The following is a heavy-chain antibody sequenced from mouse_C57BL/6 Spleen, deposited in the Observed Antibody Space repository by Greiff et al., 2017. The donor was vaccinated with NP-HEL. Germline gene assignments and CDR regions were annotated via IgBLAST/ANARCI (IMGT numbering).Heavy chain of an antibody. CDR2: IHPNSGST. J-gene: IGHJ3*01. CDR1: GYTFTSYW. Sequence: QVQLQQPGAELVKPGASVKLSCKASGYTFTSYWMHWVKQRPGQGLEWIGMIHPNSGSTNYNEKFKSKATLTVDKSSSTAYMQLSSLTSEDSAVYYCASIYDDYEAWFAYWGQGTLVTVSA. CDR3: ASIYDDYEAWFAY. V-gene: IGHV1-64*01. D-gene: IGHD2-4*01.